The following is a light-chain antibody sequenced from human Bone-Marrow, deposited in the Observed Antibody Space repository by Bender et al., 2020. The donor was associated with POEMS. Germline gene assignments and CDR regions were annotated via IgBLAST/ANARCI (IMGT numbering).Light chain of an antibody. Sequence: QSVLTQPPSASGTPGQRVTISCSGSSSNIGTNPVNWYQQLPGTAPKLLIQRNNQRPSGVPDRFSGSKSGTSASLAISGLRSEDEADYYCAAWDDSLGGPVFGGGTKLTVL. CDR1: SSNIGTNP. J-gene: IGLJ3*02. CDR3: AAWDDSLGGPV. V-gene: IGLV1-47*01. CDR2: RNN.